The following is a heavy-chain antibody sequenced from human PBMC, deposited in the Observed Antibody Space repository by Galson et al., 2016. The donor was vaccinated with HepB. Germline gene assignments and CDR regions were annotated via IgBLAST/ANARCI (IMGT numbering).Heavy chain of an antibody. CDR3: ARSRGYNYGVEDY. CDR2: LRVRGSL. V-gene: IGHV4-59*01. Sequence: VQLQESGPGLVKPSETLSLTCTVSGGSIRSYSWSWLRPPPGKGLARIGYLRVRGSLTYNPSLKSRVTISLDTSKNQFSLNLSSVTAADTAVYYCARSRGYNYGVEDYWGQGTTVTVSS. J-gene: IGHJ4*03. CDR1: GGSIRSYS. D-gene: IGHD5-18*01.